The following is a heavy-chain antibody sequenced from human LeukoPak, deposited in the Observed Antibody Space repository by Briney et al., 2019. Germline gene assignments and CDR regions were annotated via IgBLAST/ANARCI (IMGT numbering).Heavy chain of an antibody. CDR1: GGSISSYY. J-gene: IGHJ4*02. D-gene: IGHD2-2*02. CDR3: ARAGGDCSSTSCYTPTTGGLDY. V-gene: IGHV4-59*12. CDR2: ISDIGSI. Sequence: SETLSLTCTVSGGSISSYYWSWIRQPPGKGLEWIAYISDIGSINYNPSLKSRVTISVDTPKNQFSLKLSSVTAADTAVYYCARAGGDCSSTSCYTPTTGGLDYWGQGTLVTVSS.